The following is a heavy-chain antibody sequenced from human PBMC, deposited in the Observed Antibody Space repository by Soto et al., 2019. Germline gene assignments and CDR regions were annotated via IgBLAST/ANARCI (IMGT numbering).Heavy chain of an antibody. CDR2: IYPGDSDT. D-gene: IGHD3-10*01. CDR1: GYSFTSYW. J-gene: IGHJ4*02. Sequence: GESLKISCKGSGYSFTSYWIGWVRQMPGKGLEWMGIIYPGDSDTRYSPSFQGQVTISADKSISTAYLQWSSLKASDTAMYYCARDYYGSGSYISHFDYWGQGTLVTVSS. V-gene: IGHV5-51*01. CDR3: ARDYYGSGSYISHFDY.